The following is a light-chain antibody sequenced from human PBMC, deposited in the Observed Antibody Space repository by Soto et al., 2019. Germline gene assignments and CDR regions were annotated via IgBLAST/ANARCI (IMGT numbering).Light chain of an antibody. CDR2: DAS. J-gene: IGKJ4*01. V-gene: IGKV1-9*01. CDR1: EDITNY. Sequence: IQLTQSPSSLSASVGDRVTVTCRASEDITNYLAWYQQKVGKAPTLLIYDASTLHSGVPSRFSGSGSGTDFTLTISGLQPEDCATYYCQQLTRYPSTFGGGTKVDIK. CDR3: QQLTRYPST.